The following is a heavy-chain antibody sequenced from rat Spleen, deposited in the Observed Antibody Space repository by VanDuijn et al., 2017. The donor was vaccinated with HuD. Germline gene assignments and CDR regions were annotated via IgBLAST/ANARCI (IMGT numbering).Heavy chain of an antibody. D-gene: IGHD1-12*01. V-gene: IGHV3-1*01. Sequence: EVQLQESGPGLVKPSQSLSLTCSVTDHSITNGYRWNWIRKFPGNKMGWIGYIGYSGDTGYHPSLKSRISFTRDTSKNQFFLQLNSVTTEDTATYYCARYRDSYGHVGIFDTWGQGVMVTVSS. CDR1: DHSITNGY. CDR2: IGYSGDT. J-gene: IGHJ2*01. CDR3: ARYRDSYGHVGIFDT.